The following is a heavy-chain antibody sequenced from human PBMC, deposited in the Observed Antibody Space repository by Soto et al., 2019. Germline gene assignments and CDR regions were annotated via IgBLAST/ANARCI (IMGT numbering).Heavy chain of an antibody. CDR3: AAVRQHYFDF. CDR2: INHSGST. Sequence: SETLSLTCAVYGGSFSGYYWSWIRQPPGKGLEWIGEINHSGSTNYNPSLKSRVTISVDTSKNQFSLKLSSVTAADTAVYYCAAVRQHYFDFWGQGTLVTVS. V-gene: IGHV4-34*01. D-gene: IGHD1-1*01. J-gene: IGHJ4*02. CDR1: GGSFSGYY.